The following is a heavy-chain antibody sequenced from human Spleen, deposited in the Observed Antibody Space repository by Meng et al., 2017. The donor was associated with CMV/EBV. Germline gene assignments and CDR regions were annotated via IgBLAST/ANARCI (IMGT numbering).Heavy chain of an antibody. CDR1: GASIKTDN. CDR3: AGSRPGGGACDY. CDR2: IQVIGHT. Sequence: QEAGPGLVQPSESLSHPSIVSGASIKTDNCNCVRQPAGQGLEWIGLIQVIGHTVYNPSLKSRVTVSLDASKSQFSLTLNSVTAADTATYYCAGSRPGGGACDYWGQGILVTVSS. V-gene: IGHV4-4*07. J-gene: IGHJ4*02. D-gene: IGHD3-16*01.